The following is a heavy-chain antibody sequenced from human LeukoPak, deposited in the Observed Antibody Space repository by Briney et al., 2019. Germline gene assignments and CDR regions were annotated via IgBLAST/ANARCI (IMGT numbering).Heavy chain of an antibody. CDR1: GYTFSGYY. D-gene: IGHD1-26*01. CDR2: INPNSGGT. V-gene: IGHV1-2*02. CDR3: ARGRDSGSPYDAFDM. J-gene: IGHJ3*02. Sequence: ASVKVSCKASGYTFSGYYMNWVRQAPGQGLEWMGWINPNSGGTNYAQKFQGRVTMTRDTSIRTAYIELSRLRSDDTAVYYCARGRDSGSPYDAFDMWGQGTMVTVSS.